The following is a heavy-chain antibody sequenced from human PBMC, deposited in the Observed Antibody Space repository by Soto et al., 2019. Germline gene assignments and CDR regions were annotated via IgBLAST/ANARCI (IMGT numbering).Heavy chain of an antibody. CDR1: GGSISSSSYY. V-gene: IGHV4-39*01. Sequence: QLQLKESGPGLVKPSETLSLTCTVSGGSISSSSYYWGWIRQPPGKGLEWIGSIYYSGSTYYNPSLKSRVTISVDTSKNQFSLKLSSVTAADTAVYYCARSSGSGWYNWFDPWGQGTLVTVSS. CDR2: IYYSGST. J-gene: IGHJ5*02. D-gene: IGHD6-19*01. CDR3: ARSSGSGWYNWFDP.